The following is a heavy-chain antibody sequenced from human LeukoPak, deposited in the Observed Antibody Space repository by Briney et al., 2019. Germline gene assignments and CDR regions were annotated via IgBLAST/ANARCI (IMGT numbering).Heavy chain of an antibody. CDR1: GGTFSSYA. Sequence: SVKVSCKASGGTFSSYAISWVRQAPGQGLEWMGGIIPIFGTANYAQKFQGRVTITADESTSTAYMELSSLRSEDTAVYYCARDDGRTWYLKYWGQGTLVTVSS. CDR3: ARDDGRTWYLKY. D-gene: IGHD6-13*01. V-gene: IGHV1-69*13. J-gene: IGHJ4*02. CDR2: IIPIFGTA.